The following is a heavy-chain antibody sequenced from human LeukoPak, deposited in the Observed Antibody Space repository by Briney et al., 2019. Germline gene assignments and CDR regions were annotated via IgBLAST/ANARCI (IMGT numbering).Heavy chain of an antibody. J-gene: IGHJ4*02. D-gene: IGHD5-18*01. CDR2: MYNSGST. V-gene: IGHV4-59*01. CDR1: GGSISSYY. Sequence: ETLSLTCTVSGGSISSYYWSWIRQPPGKGLEWIGYMYNSGSTNYNPSLKSRVTMSVDTSKNQFSLKLSSVTAADTAVYYCARAGSGYSFDYWGQGTLVTVSS. CDR3: ARAGSGYSFDY.